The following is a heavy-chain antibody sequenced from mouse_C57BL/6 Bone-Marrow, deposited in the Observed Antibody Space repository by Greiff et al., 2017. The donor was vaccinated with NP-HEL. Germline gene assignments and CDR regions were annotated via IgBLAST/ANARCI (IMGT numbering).Heavy chain of an antibody. Sequence: QVQLQQSGPELVKPGASVKLSCKASGYTFTSYDINWVKQRPGQGLEWIGWIYPRDGSTKYNEKFKGKATLTVDTSSSTAYMELHSLTSEDSAVYFCARSVYGYDGYFDYWGQGTTLTVSS. D-gene: IGHD2-2*01. J-gene: IGHJ2*01. CDR3: ARSVYGYDGYFDY. CDR2: IYPRDGST. V-gene: IGHV1-85*01. CDR1: GYTFTSYD.